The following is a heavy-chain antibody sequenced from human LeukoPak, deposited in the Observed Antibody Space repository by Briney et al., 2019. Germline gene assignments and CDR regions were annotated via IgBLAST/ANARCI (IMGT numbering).Heavy chain of an antibody. CDR3: AREVSYSGSYYFDD. Sequence: TGGTLRLSCAASGFIFSTYWMHWVRQAPGKGLVWVSRINTDGSNTNYADSVKGRFSISRDNAQNTLYLQMNSLRAEDTAVYYCAREVSYSGSYYFDDWGQGTLVIVSS. CDR1: GFIFSTYW. J-gene: IGHJ4*02. D-gene: IGHD3-10*01. CDR2: INTDGSNT. V-gene: IGHV3-74*01.